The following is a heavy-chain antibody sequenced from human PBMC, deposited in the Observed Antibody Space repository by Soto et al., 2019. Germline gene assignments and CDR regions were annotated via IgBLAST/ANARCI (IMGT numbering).Heavy chain of an antibody. CDR1: GFTFSSYL. CDR3: TRDAYYYDSSGYYTNFDY. Sequence: PGGSRRLSCAASGFTFSSYLMYWVRQAPGKGLVWVSRINTDGSSTTYADSVKGRFTISRDNAKNTLYLQMNSLRAEDTAVYYCTRDAYYYDSSGYYTNFDYWGQGTRVTVSS. V-gene: IGHV3-74*03. CDR2: INTDGSST. D-gene: IGHD3-22*01. J-gene: IGHJ4*02.